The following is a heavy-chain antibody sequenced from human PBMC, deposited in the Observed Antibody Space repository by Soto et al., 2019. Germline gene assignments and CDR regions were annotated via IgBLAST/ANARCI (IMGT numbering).Heavy chain of an antibody. V-gene: IGHV1-18*04. D-gene: IGHD3-22*01. CDR3: ARGGKGITMIVVVDAFDI. Sequence: QVQLVQSGAEVKKPGASVKVSCKASGYTFTSYGISWVRQAPGQGLEWMGWISAYNGNTNYAQKPQGRVTMTTDTSTSTAYMELRCLRSDDTAVYYCARGGKGITMIVVVDAFDIWGQGTMVTVSS. CDR2: ISAYNGNT. CDR1: GYTFTSYG. J-gene: IGHJ3*02.